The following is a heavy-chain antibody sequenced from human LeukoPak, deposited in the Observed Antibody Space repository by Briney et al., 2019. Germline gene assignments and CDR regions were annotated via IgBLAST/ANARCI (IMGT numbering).Heavy chain of an antibody. CDR3: ASVSGYSYGLTFDY. CDR1: GFTFSTYS. CDR2: IRSRDRTI. D-gene: IGHD5-18*01. J-gene: IGHJ4*02. V-gene: IGHV3-48*04. Sequence: GGSLRLSCAASGFTFSTYSINWVRQAPGKGLEWVSYIRSRDRTIYYADSVKGRFTISRDNAKDSLYLQMNSLRAEDTALYYCASVSGYSYGLTFDYWGQGTLVTVSS.